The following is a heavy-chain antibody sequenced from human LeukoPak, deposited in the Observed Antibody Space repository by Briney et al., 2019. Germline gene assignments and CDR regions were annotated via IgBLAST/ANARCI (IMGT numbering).Heavy chain of an antibody. CDR2: IRYDGSNK. Sequence: GGSLRLSCAASGFTFSSYGMHWVRQAPGKGLEWVAFIRYDGSNKYYADSVKGRFTISRDNSKNTLYLQMNSLRAEDTAVYYCARSWPGIAAAGSLDYWGQGTLVTVSS. CDR1: GFTFSSYG. D-gene: IGHD6-13*01. CDR3: ARSWPGIAAAGSLDY. J-gene: IGHJ4*02. V-gene: IGHV3-30*02.